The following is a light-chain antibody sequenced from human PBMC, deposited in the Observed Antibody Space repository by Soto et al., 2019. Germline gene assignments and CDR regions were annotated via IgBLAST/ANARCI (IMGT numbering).Light chain of an antibody. CDR1: QSVGRSF. V-gene: IGKV3-20*01. Sequence: ETVLTQSPGTLTLSPGERATLSCGASQSVGRSFLAWYQQRPGQAPRLLIYPTLYSGTGIPDRFSGSGSGTDFTLTISRLEPEDFAVYYCQQYHSSPRTFGQGTKVEIK. CDR3: QQYHSSPRT. CDR2: PTL. J-gene: IGKJ1*01.